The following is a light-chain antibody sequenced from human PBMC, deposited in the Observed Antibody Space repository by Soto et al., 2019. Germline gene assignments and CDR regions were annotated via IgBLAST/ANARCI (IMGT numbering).Light chain of an antibody. CDR3: AAWDDSPSAFV. V-gene: IGLV1-47*01. J-gene: IGLJ1*01. Sequence: QSVLTQPPSASGTPGQRVTISCSGSSSNIGSNYVYWYQQLPGPAPKLLIHRNNQRPSGVPDRFSGSKSGTSASLAISGLRSDDEADYYCAAWDDSPSAFVFGTGTKLTVL. CDR1: SSNIGSNY. CDR2: RNN.